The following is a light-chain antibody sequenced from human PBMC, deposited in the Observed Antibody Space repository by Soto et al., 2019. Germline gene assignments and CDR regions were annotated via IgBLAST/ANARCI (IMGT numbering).Light chain of an antibody. CDR2: GAS. CDR1: QSVSSN. Sequence: EIVMTQSPATLSVSPGERATLSCRASQSVSSNLAWYQQKPGQAPRLLIYGASTRATGIPARFSGSGSGTAFTLTIRRLQSEDLAVYYCQQYNNWPPTFGQGTKVEIK. V-gene: IGKV3-15*01. CDR3: QQYNNWPPT. J-gene: IGKJ1*01.